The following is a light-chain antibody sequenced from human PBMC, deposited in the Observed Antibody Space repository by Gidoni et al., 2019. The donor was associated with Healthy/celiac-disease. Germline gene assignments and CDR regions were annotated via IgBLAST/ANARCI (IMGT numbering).Light chain of an antibody. CDR2: AAS. Sequence: DSQMTQHPSSLSPSVGDRVTITCRASQIIISYLNWHQQKTGKAPQLLIYAASSLQSGVPSMFSSSGSGTDFTLTISLLQPEDFATYYCQQSNSTPHTFGQXTKLEIK. J-gene: IGKJ2*01. V-gene: IGKV1-39*01. CDR3: QQSNSTPHT. CDR1: QIIISY.